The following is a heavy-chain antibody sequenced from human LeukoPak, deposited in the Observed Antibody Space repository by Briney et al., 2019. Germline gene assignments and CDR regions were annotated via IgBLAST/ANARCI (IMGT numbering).Heavy chain of an antibody. CDR3: AKRYSSSGFNWFDP. V-gene: IGHV3-23*01. CDR2: ISGNGDST. D-gene: IGHD6-19*01. J-gene: IGHJ5*02. CDR1: GFTFSNYW. Sequence: GGSLRLSCEASGFTFSNYWMSWVRQPPGKGLEWVSTISGNGDSTYYADSVKGRFTISRDNSKNTLYLQMNSLRAEDTAVYYCAKRYSSSGFNWFDPWGQGTLVTVSS.